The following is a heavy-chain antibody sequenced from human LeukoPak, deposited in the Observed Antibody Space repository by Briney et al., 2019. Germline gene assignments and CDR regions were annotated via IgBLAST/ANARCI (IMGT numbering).Heavy chain of an antibody. CDR3: ARAPKNDACDI. Sequence: GASVTVSFTASGYTFTVYYIHWVRQAPGQGLEWMGWINPYKGDTNYAQKSQGGVTMTRDTSISTAYMELSSLRSDDTAVYYCARAPKNDACDIWGQGTMVTVSS. J-gene: IGHJ3*02. CDR2: INPYKGDT. V-gene: IGHV1-2*02. CDR1: GYTFTVYY.